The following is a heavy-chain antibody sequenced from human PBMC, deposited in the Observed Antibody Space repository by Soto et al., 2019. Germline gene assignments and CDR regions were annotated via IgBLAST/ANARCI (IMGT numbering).Heavy chain of an antibody. V-gene: IGHV4-38-2*01. Sequence: PSETLSLTCAVSGDSIIGIYHWAWIRQSPGRGLEWIASIYHTGTTYYTPSLESRVTISVDTSKNQFSLKLSSVTAADTAVYYCARALYCRAGSCSTLRGMDVWGQGNTVTVYS. J-gene: IGHJ6*02. CDR3: ARALYCRAGSCSTLRGMDV. CDR2: IYHTGTT. CDR1: GDSIIGIYH. D-gene: IGHD2-15*01.